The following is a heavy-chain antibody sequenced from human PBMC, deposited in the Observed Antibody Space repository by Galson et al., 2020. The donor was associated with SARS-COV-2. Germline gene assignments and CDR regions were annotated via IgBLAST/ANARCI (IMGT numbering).Heavy chain of an antibody. Sequence: GESLKISCAASGFTFSSYAMHWVRQAPGKGLEWVAVISYDGSNKYYADSVKGRFTISRDNSKNTLYLQMNSLRAEDTAVYYCARAPLGDCTNGVCYPDYWGQGTLVTVSS. CDR3: ARAPLGDCTNGVCYPDY. CDR1: GFTFSSYA. D-gene: IGHD2-8*01. J-gene: IGHJ4*02. V-gene: IGHV3-30*04. CDR2: ISYDGSNK.